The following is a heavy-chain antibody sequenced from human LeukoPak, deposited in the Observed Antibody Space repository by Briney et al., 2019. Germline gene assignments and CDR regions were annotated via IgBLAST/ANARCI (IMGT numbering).Heavy chain of an antibody. CDR1: GFTFSSYA. D-gene: IGHD4-17*01. CDR2: IWYDGSNK. J-gene: IGHJ3*02. Sequence: GGSLRLSCAASGFTFSSYAMLWVRQAPGPRLEWVAVIWYDGSNKYYADSVKGRFTISRDNSTNTLYLQMNSLRAEDTAVYYFARLRDDAFDIWGQGTMVTVSS. CDR3: ARLRDDAFDI. V-gene: IGHV3-33*01.